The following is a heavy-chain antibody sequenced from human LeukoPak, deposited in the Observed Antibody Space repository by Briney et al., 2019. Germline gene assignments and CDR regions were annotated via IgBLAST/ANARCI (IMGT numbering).Heavy chain of an antibody. D-gene: IGHD3-10*01. CDR3: ARDVGATLLIDY. V-gene: IGHV1-46*01. CDR1: GYTFTSYY. J-gene: IGHJ4*02. CDR2: INPSGGST. Sequence: ASVNVSRKASGYTFTSYYMHWVRQAPGQGLEWMGIINPSGGSTSYAQKFQGRVTMTRDTSTTTVYMELSSLRSEDTAVYYCARDVGATLLIDYWGQGTLVTVSS.